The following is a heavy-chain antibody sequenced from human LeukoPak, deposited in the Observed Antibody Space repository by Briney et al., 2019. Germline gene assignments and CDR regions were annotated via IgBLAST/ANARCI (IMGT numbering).Heavy chain of an antibody. CDR1: GGSISSGSHY. V-gene: IGHV4-61*02. J-gene: IGHJ4*02. D-gene: IGHD3-3*01. CDR2: IYTSGST. Sequence: SQTLSLTCTVSGGSISSGSHYWSWVRQPARKGLEWIGRIYTSGSTNYNPSLKSRVTISVDTSKNQFSLRLSSVTAADTAVYYCARNEHYDSWSGYLGFFDFWGQGTLVTVSS. CDR3: ARNEHYDSWSGYLGFFDF.